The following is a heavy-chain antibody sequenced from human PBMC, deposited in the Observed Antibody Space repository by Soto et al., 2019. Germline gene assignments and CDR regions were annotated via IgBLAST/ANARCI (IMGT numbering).Heavy chain of an antibody. V-gene: IGHV4-59*08. CDR1: GGSISSYY. CDR2: IYYSGST. CDR3: ARGRPAATDAFDI. D-gene: IGHD2-2*01. J-gene: IGHJ3*02. Sequence: QVQLQESGPGLVKPSETLSLTCTVSGGSISSYYWSWIRQPPGKGLEWIGYIYYSGSTNYNPSLKSRLTISVDTSKNQFSLKLSSVTAADTAVYYCARGRPAATDAFDIWGQGTMVTVSS.